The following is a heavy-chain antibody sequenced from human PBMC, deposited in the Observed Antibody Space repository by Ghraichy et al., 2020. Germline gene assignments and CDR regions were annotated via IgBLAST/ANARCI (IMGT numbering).Heavy chain of an antibody. D-gene: IGHD6-13*01. J-gene: IGHJ4*02. Sequence: GGSLRLSCAASGFTFSSYWMSWVRQAPGKGLEWVANIKQDGSEKFYVDSVKGRFTISRDNAKNSLYLQMNSLRAEDTAVYYCARDQGSSWLRYYFDLWGKGTLVTVSS. CDR1: GFTFSSYW. CDR3: ARDQGSSWLRYYFDL. CDR2: IKQDGSEK. V-gene: IGHV3-7*01.